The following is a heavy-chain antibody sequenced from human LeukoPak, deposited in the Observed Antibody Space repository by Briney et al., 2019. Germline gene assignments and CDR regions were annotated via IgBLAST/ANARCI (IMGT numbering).Heavy chain of an antibody. Sequence: GGSLKISCKGSGYSFTSYWIGWVRQMPGKDLEWMGIIYPGDSDTRYSPSFQGQVTISADKSISTAYLQWSSLKASDTAMYYCARVSAPAGYDFWSGYYNFDYWGQGTLVTVSS. CDR2: IYPGDSDT. CDR1: GYSFTSYW. D-gene: IGHD3-3*01. V-gene: IGHV5-51*01. CDR3: ARVSAPAGYDFWSGYYNFDY. J-gene: IGHJ4*02.